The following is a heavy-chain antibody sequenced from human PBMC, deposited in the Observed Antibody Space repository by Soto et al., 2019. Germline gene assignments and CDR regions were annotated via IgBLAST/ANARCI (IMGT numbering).Heavy chain of an antibody. CDR3: ARDPKYDFWSGRDY. Sequence: EVQLVESGGGLVQPGGSLRLSCAASGFTFSSYWMSWVRQAPGKGLEWVANIKQDGSEKYYVDSVKGRFTISRDNAKNSLYLQMNSLRAEDTAVYCCARDPKYDFWSGRDYWGQGTLVTVSS. CDR1: GFTFSSYW. J-gene: IGHJ4*02. V-gene: IGHV3-7*01. CDR2: IKQDGSEK. D-gene: IGHD3-3*01.